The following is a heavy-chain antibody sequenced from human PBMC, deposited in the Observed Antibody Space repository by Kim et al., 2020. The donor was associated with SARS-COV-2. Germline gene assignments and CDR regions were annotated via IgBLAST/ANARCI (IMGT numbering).Heavy chain of an antibody. J-gene: IGHJ4*02. V-gene: IGHV4-39*01. CDR2: IYYSGCT. CDR1: GGSISSSSYY. D-gene: IGHD2-2*01. CDR3: ARLSVVPAAMND. Sequence: SETLSLTCTVSGGSISSSSYYWGWIRQPPGKGLEWIGSIYYSGCTYYNPSLKSRVTISVDTSKNQFSLKLSSVTAADTAVYYCARLSVVPAAMNDWGQGTLVTVSS.